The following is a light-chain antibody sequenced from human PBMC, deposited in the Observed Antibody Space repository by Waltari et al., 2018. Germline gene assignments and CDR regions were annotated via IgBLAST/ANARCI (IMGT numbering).Light chain of an antibody. J-gene: IGLJ2*01. CDR1: NSDVGAYNY. V-gene: IGLV2-11*01. Sequence: QSALTQPRSVSGSPGQSVTLSCTGTNSDVGAYNYVSWYQQRPAKAPKLVIYDVIKRPAEVPDRFSGSKAGNTASLTISGLQADDEADYYCCSYAGRYTSVFGGGTKVTVL. CDR2: DVI. CDR3: CSYAGRYTSV.